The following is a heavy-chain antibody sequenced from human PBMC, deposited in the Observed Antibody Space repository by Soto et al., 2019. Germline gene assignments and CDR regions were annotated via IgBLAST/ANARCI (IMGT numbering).Heavy chain of an antibody. J-gene: IGHJ5*02. CDR3: ARSHGSGSYYTGPNWFDH. V-gene: IGHV1-46*01. CDR1: RYTFTLFY. Sequence: SVKVTCKASRYTFTLFYMHLVRQAPGQGLEWMGIINPSGGSKTYAQKFPGRVTMTRDTSTSKVYMELSSLRSEDTAVYYCARSHGSGSYYTGPNWFDHWGQGTLVTVSS. D-gene: IGHD3-10*01. CDR2: INPSGGSK.